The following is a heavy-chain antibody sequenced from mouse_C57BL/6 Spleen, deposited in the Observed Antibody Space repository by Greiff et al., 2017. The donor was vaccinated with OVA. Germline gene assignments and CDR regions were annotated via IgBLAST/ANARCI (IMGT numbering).Heavy chain of an antibody. Sequence: QVQLQQPGAELVRPGSSVKLSCKASGYTFTSYWMHWVKQRPIQGLEWIGNIDPSDSETHYNQKFQDKATFTVDKSSSTAYMQLSSLTSEDSAVYYCARMITTVVAYYAMDYWGQGTSVTVSS. CDR1: GYTFTSYW. CDR2: IDPSDSET. V-gene: IGHV1-52*01. D-gene: IGHD1-1*01. J-gene: IGHJ4*01. CDR3: ARMITTVVAYYAMDY.